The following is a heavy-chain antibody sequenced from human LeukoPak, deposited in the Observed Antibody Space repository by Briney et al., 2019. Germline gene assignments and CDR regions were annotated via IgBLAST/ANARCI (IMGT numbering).Heavy chain of an antibody. V-gene: IGHV6-1*01. CDR3: AKVIRIAAVGGFDP. Sequence: SQTLSLTCAISGDSVSSNSAAWNWIRQSPSRGLEWLGRIYYRSKWYNDYAVSVKSRITINPDTSKNQFSLQLNSVTPEDTAVYYCAKVIRIAAVGGFDPWGQGTLVTVSS. D-gene: IGHD6-13*01. J-gene: IGHJ5*02. CDR1: GDSVSSNSAA. CDR2: IYYRSKWYN.